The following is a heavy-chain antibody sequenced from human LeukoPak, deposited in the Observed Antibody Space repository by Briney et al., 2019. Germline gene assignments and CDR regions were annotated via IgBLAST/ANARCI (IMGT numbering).Heavy chain of an antibody. CDR2: ISSSSSYI. D-gene: IGHD3-3*01. CDR1: GFTFSSYS. V-gene: IGHV3-21*01. Sequence: GGSLRLSCAASGFTFSSYSMNWVRQAPGKGLEWVSSISSSSSYIYYADSVKGRFTISRDNAKNSLYLPMNSLRAEDTAVYYCARADDFWTITLDYWGQGTLVTVSS. CDR3: ARADDFWTITLDY. J-gene: IGHJ4*02.